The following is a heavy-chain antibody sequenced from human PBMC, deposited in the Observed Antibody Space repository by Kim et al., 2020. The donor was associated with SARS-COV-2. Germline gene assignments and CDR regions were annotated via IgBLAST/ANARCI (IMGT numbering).Heavy chain of an antibody. V-gene: IGHV4-59*01. Sequence: SETLSLTCTVSGGSISSYYWSWIRQPPGKGLEWIGYVYYTGSTNYNPSLTSRVTISVDTSKNQFSLKLTSVTAADTAVYSCARDWRGRESWDAFDIWGQGTMVTVSS. CDR1: GGSISSYY. J-gene: IGHJ3*02. CDR3: ARDWRGRESWDAFDI. D-gene: IGHD3-16*01. CDR2: VYYTGST.